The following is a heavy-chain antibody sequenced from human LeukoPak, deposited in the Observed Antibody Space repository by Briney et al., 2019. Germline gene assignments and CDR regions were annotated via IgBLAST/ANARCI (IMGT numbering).Heavy chain of an antibody. D-gene: IGHD3-10*01. J-gene: IGHJ4*02. V-gene: IGHV4-59*08. CDR3: ARQKRSYYGSGSHTEEFDY. Sequence: SETLSLTCTVSGGSISSYYWSWIRQPPGKGLEWIGYIYYSGSTNYNPSLKSRVTISVDTSTNQFSLKLSSVTAADTAVYYCARQKRSYYGSGSHTEEFDYWGQGTLVTVSS. CDR1: GGSISSYY. CDR2: IYYSGST.